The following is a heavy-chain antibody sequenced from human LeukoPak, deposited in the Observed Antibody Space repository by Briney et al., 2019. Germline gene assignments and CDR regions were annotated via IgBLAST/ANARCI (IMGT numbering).Heavy chain of an antibody. CDR2: IYSGGST. Sequence: QTGGSLRLSCAASGFTVSSNYMSWVRQAPGKGLEWVSVIYSGGSTYYADSVKGRFTISRDNSKNTLYLQMNSLRAEDTAVYYCAREVRAAADNWFDPWGQGTLVTVSS. D-gene: IGHD6-13*01. CDR3: AREVRAAADNWFDP. J-gene: IGHJ5*02. CDR1: GFTVSSNY. V-gene: IGHV3-66*01.